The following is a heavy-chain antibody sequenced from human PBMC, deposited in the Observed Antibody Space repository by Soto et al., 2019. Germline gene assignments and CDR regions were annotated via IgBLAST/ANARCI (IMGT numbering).Heavy chain of an antibody. CDR2: INLGGGGA. CDR3: TRGSQYSSSFDY. V-gene: IGHV1-46*03. J-gene: IGHJ4*02. CDR1: GYSFTSYY. Sequence: QVQLVQSGAEMKKPGASVKVSCKASGYSFTSYYMHWVRQAPGQGLEWMGIINLGGGGAIYAQKFQGRVTMTRDTSTNTVYMELGSLRSEDTAVYYCTRGSQYSSSFDYWGQGTLVPVSS. D-gene: IGHD6-6*01.